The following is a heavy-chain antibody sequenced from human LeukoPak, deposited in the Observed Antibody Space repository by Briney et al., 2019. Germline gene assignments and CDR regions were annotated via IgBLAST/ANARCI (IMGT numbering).Heavy chain of an antibody. CDR3: ARRSTVTTRDIFYYYMDV. V-gene: IGHV4-59*01. D-gene: IGHD4-11*01. CDR2: ISYGGVT. CDR1: GGSISSYS. J-gene: IGHJ6*03. Sequence: SETLSLTCTVSGGSISSYSWSWIRQPPGKGLEWIGYISYGGVTNYSPSLKSRVTISLDTSKRQFSLELGSVTAADTAMYYCARRSTVTTRDIFYYYMDVWGKGTTVTVS.